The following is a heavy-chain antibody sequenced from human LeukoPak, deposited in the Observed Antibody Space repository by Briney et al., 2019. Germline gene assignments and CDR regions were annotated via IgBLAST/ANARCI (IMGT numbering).Heavy chain of an antibody. CDR1: GFTFSNAW. J-gene: IGHJ5*02. CDR3: AFYYYGTRRFDP. D-gene: IGHD3-10*01. CDR2: IKSKTDGGTT. Sequence: GGSLRLSCAASGFTFSNAWMSWVRQAPGKGLEWVGRIKSKTDGGTTDYAALVKGRFTISRDDSKNTLYLQMNSLKTEDTAVYYCAFYYYGTRRFDPWGQGTLVTVSS. V-gene: IGHV3-15*01.